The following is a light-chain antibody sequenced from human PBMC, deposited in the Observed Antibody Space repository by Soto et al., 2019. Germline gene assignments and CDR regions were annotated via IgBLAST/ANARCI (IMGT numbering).Light chain of an antibody. J-gene: IGKJ1*01. CDR2: DAS. V-gene: IGKV1-33*01. CDR1: QDISKY. CDR3: QQNYNTPRT. Sequence: DIQMTQSPSSLSSSVGDIITITCEASQDISKYLNWYQHKPGKAPKLLIYDASNFETGVPSRFSGSGSGTEFTFTISSLQPEHFATYYCQQNYNTPRTFGQGTKVDIK.